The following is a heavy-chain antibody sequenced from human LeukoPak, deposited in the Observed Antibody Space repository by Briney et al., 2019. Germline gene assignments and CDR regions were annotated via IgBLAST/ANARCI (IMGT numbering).Heavy chain of an antibody. CDR1: GYTFTGYY. Sequence: GASVKVSCKASGYTFTGYYMHWVRQAPGQGLEWMGWIKADSGGTNYAQKFQGRVTMTRDTSITTAYMELNRLRADDTAVYFCARDRMGFGELLGAFDIWGQGSMVTVSP. J-gene: IGHJ3*02. D-gene: IGHD3-10*01. CDR2: IKADSGGT. V-gene: IGHV1-2*02. CDR3: ARDRMGFGELLGAFDI.